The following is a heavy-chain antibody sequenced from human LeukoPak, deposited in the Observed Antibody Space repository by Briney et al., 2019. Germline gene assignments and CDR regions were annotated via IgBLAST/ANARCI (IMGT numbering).Heavy chain of an antibody. CDR1: GFTFSGSA. D-gene: IGHD2-21*02. CDR3: ARDPPGVVTAFDY. V-gene: IGHV3-48*03. Sequence: SGGSLRLSCAASGFTFSGSAMNWVRQAPGKGLEWVSYISRSGSTIYNAESVKGRFTISRDNAKNSLYLQMNSLRAEDTAVYYCARDPPGVVTAFDYWGQGTLVTVSS. CDR2: ISRSGSTI. J-gene: IGHJ4*02.